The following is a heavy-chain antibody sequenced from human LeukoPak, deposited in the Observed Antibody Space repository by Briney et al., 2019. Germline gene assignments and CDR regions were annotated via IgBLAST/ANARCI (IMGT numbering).Heavy chain of an antibody. D-gene: IGHD6-19*01. Sequence: PGGSLRLSCAASGFTFSSYAMHWVRQAPGKGLEWVAVISYDGSNKYYADSVKGRFTISRDNSKNTLYLQMNSLRAEDTAVYYCARDGRAVAFDIWGQGTMVTVSS. CDR2: ISYDGSNK. CDR3: ARDGRAVAFDI. CDR1: GFTFSSYA. J-gene: IGHJ3*02. V-gene: IGHV3-30*04.